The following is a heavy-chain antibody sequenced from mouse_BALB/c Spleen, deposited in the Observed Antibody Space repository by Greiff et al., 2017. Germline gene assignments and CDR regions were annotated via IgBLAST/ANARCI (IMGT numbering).Heavy chain of an antibody. CDR3: ARREANQGFNY. J-gene: IGHJ2*01. CDR1: GYSITSGYY. Sequence: VQLQQSGPGLVKPSQSLSLTCSVTGYSITSGYYWNWIRQFPGNKLEWMGYISYDGSNNYNPSLKNRISITRDTSKNQFFLKLNSVTTEDTATYYCARREANQGFNYWGQGTTLTVSS. V-gene: IGHV3-6*02. D-gene: IGHD3-2*02. CDR2: ISYDGSN.